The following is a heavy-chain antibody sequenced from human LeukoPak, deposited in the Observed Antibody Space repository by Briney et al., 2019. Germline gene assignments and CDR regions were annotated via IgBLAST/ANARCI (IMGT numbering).Heavy chain of an antibody. D-gene: IGHD2-15*01. V-gene: IGHV4-34*01. CDR1: GGSFSGYY. CDR2: INHSGST. Sequence: SETLSLTCAVYGGSFSGYYWSWIRQPPGKGLEWIGEINHSGSTSYNPSLKSRVTISVDTSKNQFSLKLSSVTAADTAVYYCARGFMVVAATFIYYYYYMDVWGKGTTVTVSS. J-gene: IGHJ6*03. CDR3: ARGFMVVAATFIYYYYYMDV.